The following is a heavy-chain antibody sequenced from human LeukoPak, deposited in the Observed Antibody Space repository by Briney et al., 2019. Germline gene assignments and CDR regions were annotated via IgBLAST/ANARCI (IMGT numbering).Heavy chain of an antibody. V-gene: IGHV4-61*01. CDR2: IHYSGST. CDR3: TRTGSTGGY. CDR1: GASVSGGNYY. Sequence: SETLSLTCTVSGASVSGGNYYCSWIRQSPGKGLELIGYIHYSGSTVYNPSLKSRVTISIDTSKNQFSLNLSSATAADTAVYYCTRTGSTGGYWGQGTLVTVSS. D-gene: IGHD1-7*01. J-gene: IGHJ4*02.